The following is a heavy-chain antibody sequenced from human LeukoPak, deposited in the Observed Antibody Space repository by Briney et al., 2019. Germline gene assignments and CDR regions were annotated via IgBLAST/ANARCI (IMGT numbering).Heavy chain of an antibody. CDR2: IYSSGST. CDR1: GGSFSGYY. J-gene: IGHJ4*02. D-gene: IGHD3-22*01. V-gene: IGHV4-4*07. Sequence: SETLSLTCAVYGGSFSGYYWSWIRQPAGKGLEWIGLIYSSGSTSYNPSLKSRVTMSVDTSKNQFSLKLSSVTAADTAVYYCARDLRYDSSGWAFDYWGQGTLVTVSS. CDR3: ARDLRYDSSGWAFDY.